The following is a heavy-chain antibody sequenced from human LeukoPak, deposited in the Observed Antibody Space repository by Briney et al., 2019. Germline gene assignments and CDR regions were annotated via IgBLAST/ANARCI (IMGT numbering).Heavy chain of an antibody. D-gene: IGHD1-26*01. CDR2: IYYSGST. CDR1: GGSISSYY. Sequence: SETLSLTCTVSGGSISSYYWSWIRQPPGKGLEWIGYIYYSGSTNYNPSLKSRVTISVDTSKNQFSLKLSSVTAADTAMYYCARVLPSRGSYTLDYWGQGTLVTVSS. CDR3: ARVLPSRGSYTLDY. J-gene: IGHJ4*02. V-gene: IGHV4-59*01.